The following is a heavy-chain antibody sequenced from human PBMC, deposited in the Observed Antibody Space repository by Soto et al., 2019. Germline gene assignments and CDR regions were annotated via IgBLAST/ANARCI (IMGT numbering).Heavy chain of an antibody. D-gene: IGHD2-2*01. CDR3: ARGPNVVVPASIRRDRFDP. Sequence: GGSLRLSCAASGFTFSSYAMSWVRQAPGKGLEWVSAISGSGGSTYYADSVKGRFTISRDNSKNTLYLQMNSLRAEDTAVYYCARGPNVVVPASIRRDRFDPWGQGTLVTVSS. V-gene: IGHV3-23*01. J-gene: IGHJ5*02. CDR2: ISGSGGST. CDR1: GFTFSSYA.